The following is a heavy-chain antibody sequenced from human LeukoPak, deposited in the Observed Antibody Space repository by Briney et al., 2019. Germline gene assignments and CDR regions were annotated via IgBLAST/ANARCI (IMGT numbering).Heavy chain of an antibody. CDR3: ARVYQSAEYYFDY. V-gene: IGHV4-59*01. CDR1: GGSIDSYY. CDR2: IYYTGST. D-gene: IGHD2-2*01. Sequence: SETLSLTCTVSGGSIDSYYWSWIRQPPGKGLEWIGYIYYTGSTEYHPSLKSRVPISLDTSKNQFSLKLTSVTASDTDVYYCARVYQSAEYYFDYWGQGNLVSVSS. J-gene: IGHJ4*02.